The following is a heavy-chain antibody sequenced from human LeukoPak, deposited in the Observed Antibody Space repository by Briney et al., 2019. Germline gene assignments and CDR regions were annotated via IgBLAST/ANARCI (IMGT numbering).Heavy chain of an antibody. J-gene: IGHJ6*03. CDR3: ARVGVAARPLYYYMDV. V-gene: IGHV1-46*01. D-gene: IGHD6-6*01. Sequence: ASVKVSCKASGYTFTSYYMHWVRQAPGQGLEWMGIINPGGGSTSYAQKFQGRVTMTRDTSTSTVYMELSSLRSEDTAVYYCARVGVAARPLYYYMDVWGKGTTVTVSS. CDR2: INPGGGST. CDR1: GYTFTSYY.